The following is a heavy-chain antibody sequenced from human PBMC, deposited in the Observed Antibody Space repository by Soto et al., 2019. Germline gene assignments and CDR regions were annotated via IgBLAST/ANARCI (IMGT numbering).Heavy chain of an antibody. V-gene: IGHV3-53*01. D-gene: IGHD3-22*01. CDR2: IYSGGST. CDR1: GFTVSSNY. J-gene: IGHJ4*02. CDR3: ASTFYDSSGYYDY. Sequence: GGSLRLSCAASGFTVSSNYMSWVRQAPGKGLEWVSVIYSGGSTYYADSVKGRFTISRDNSKNTLYLQMNSLRAEDTAVYYCASTFYDSSGYYDYWGQGTLVTVSS.